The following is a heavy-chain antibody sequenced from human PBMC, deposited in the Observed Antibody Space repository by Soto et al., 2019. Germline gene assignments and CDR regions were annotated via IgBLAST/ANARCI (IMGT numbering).Heavy chain of an antibody. J-gene: IGHJ4*02. CDR3: AKCVVVVVAATPLDY. V-gene: IGHV3-30*18. CDR1: GFTFSSYG. CDR2: ISYDGSNK. D-gene: IGHD2-15*01. Sequence: QVQLVESGGGVVQPGRSLRLSCAASGFTFSSYGMHWVRQAPGKGLEWVAVISYDGSNKYYADSVKGRFTISIDNSKNTLYLQMNSLRAEDTAVYYCAKCVVVVVAATPLDYWGQGTLVTVSS.